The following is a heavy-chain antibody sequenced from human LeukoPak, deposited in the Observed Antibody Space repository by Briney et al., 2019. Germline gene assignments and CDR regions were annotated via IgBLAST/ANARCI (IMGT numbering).Heavy chain of an antibody. Sequence: QTLSLTCAISGDSVSSNSAAWNWIRQSPSRGLEWLGRTYYRSKWYNDYAVSVKSRITINPDTSKNQFSLQLNSVTPEGTAVYYCARESACSGGSCLYYFDYWGQGTLVTVSS. J-gene: IGHJ4*02. V-gene: IGHV6-1*01. CDR1: GDSVSSNSAA. CDR3: ARESACSGGSCLYYFDY. CDR2: TYYRSKWYN. D-gene: IGHD2-15*01.